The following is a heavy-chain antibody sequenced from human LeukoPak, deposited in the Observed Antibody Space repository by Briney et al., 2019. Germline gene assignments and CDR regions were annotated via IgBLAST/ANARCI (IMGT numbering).Heavy chain of an antibody. V-gene: IGHV3-23*01. CDR1: GFTFSSYA. J-gene: IGHJ4*02. D-gene: IGHD6-19*01. Sequence: PGGSLRLSCAASGFTFSSYAMSWVRQAPGKGLEWVSAISGSGGSTYYADSVKGRFTISRDNSKNTLYLQMNSLRAEDTAVYYCAEGGGSSGWYWLGASGVVHFDYWGQGTLVTVSS. CDR3: AEGGGSSGWYWLGASGVVHFDY. CDR2: ISGSGGST.